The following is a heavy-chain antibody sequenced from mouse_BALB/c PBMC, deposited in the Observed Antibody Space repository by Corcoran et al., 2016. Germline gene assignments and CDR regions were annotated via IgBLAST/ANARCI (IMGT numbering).Heavy chain of an antibody. CDR3: ASPSSTMSRAWFAY. V-gene: IGHV1-19*01. Sequence: EVQLQQSGPELVKPGASVKMSCKASGYTFTDYYMDWVKQSHGESFEWIGRVNPYNGGTSYNQKFKGKATLTVDKSSSTAYMELNSLTSEDSAVYYCASPSSTMSRAWFAYWGQGTLVTVSA. CDR2: VNPYNGGT. D-gene: IGHD2-1*01. CDR1: GYTFTDYY. J-gene: IGHJ3*01.